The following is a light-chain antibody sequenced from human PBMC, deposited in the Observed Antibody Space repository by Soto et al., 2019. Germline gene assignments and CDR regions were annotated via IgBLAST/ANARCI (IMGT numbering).Light chain of an antibody. V-gene: IGKV1-13*02. Sequence: IEMTQSTSSLSASVGDRVIITCRASQDIGSDLAWYQQKAGKPPKVLIYDASKLETGVPSRFSGSGSGTEFTLTINSLQSEDFAVYYCQQYNTWPRTFGQGTKVDIK. CDR1: QDIGSD. CDR3: QQYNTWPRT. CDR2: DAS. J-gene: IGKJ1*01.